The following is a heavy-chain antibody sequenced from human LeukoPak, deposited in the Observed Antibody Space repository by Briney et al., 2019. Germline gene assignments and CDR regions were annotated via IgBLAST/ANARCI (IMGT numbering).Heavy chain of an antibody. D-gene: IGHD3-22*01. J-gene: IGHJ4*02. V-gene: IGHV3-9*01. CDR3: AKDTGVYYYDSSGYYAFDY. CDR1: GFTFDDYA. Sequence: GGSLRLSCAASGFTFDDYAMHWVRQAPGKGLEWVSGISWNSGSIGYADSVKGRLTISRDNAKNSLYLQMNSLRAEDTALYYCAKDTGVYYYDSSGYYAFDYWGQGTLVTVSS. CDR2: ISWNSGSI.